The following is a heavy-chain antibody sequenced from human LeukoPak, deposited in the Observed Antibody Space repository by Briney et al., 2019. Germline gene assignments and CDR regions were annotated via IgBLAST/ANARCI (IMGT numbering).Heavy chain of an antibody. Sequence: GGSLRLSCAASGFVFSHYTMTWVRQGPGKGLEWVSSINGSGDVTLYADSVMGRFTISRDNAKNTVSLQMNNLRAEDTAVYYCAKSDCGSDGCKLLNYWGQGTLVTASS. CDR2: INGSGDVT. D-gene: IGHD3-10*01. V-gene: IGHV3-23*01. CDR3: AKSDCGSDGCKLLNY. CDR1: GFVFSHYT. J-gene: IGHJ4*02.